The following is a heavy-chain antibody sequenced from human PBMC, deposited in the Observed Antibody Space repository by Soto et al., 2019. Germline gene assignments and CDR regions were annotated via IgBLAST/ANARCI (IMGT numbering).Heavy chain of an antibody. CDR2: ITFSGNSV. J-gene: IGHJ6*02. CDR3: ARVSWREKYGMDV. V-gene: IGHV3-11*01. CDR1: GFTFSDSY. Sequence: GGSLRLSCAASGFTFSDSYMSWIRQAPGKGLEWISYITFSGNSVYYADSLKGRFTISRDNAKNSLYLQMNRLRAEDTAVYYCARVSWREKYGMDVWGQGTTVTVSS.